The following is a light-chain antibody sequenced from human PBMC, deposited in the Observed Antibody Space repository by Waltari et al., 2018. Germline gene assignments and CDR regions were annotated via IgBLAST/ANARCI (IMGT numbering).Light chain of an antibody. CDR1: QSVSTS. J-gene: IGKJ4*01. CDR2: GVS. V-gene: IGKV3-15*01. Sequence: ERVMTQSPATLSVSPGERATLYCRASQSVSTSLAWYQQKPGQAPSLLIYGVSTRATGIPARFSGSGSGTEFTLTINSLQSEDFAVYYCTQYNSWPTVGGGTKVEIK. CDR3: TQYNSWPT.